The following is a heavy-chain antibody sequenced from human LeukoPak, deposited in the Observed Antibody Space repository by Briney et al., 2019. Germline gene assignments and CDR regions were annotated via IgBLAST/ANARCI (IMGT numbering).Heavy chain of an antibody. V-gene: IGHV3-7*01. CDR3: ARILGYRSGSYYNFYGMDV. CDR2: IKQDGSEK. CDR1: GFTFSTYW. Sequence: GGSLRLSCAASGFTFSTYWMSWVRQAPGKGLEWVANIKQDGSEKYYVDSVKGRFTISRDNAKNSLYLQMNSLRAEDTAVYYCARILGYRSGSYYNFYGMDVWGQGTTVTVSS. D-gene: IGHD3-10*01. J-gene: IGHJ6*02.